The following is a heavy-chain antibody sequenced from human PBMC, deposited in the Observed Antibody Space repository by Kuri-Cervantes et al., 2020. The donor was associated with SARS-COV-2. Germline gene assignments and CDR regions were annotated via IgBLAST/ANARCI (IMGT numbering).Heavy chain of an antibody. V-gene: IGHV1-18*01. CDR3: AGGFDYGDYPYYYGMDV. J-gene: IGHJ6*02. D-gene: IGHD4-17*01. Sequence: ASVKVSCKASGGTFSSYAISWVRQAPGQGLEWMGWISTYNANADYAQKLQGRVTMTTDTSTSIAYMELRSLRSDDTAIYHCAGGFDYGDYPYYYGMDVWGQGTTVTVSS. CDR2: ISTYNANA. CDR1: GGTFSSYA.